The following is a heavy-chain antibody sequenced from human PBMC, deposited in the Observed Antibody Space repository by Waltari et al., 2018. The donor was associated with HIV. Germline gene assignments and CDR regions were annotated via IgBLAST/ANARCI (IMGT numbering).Heavy chain of an antibody. CDR2: INPNSGVT. CDR1: GYPFTGYY. D-gene: IGHD1-26*01. Sequence: QVQLVQSGAEVTKPGASVQVSCKASGYPFTGYYMHWVPQAPGQGLEWMGWINPNSGVTNYAQKFQGRVTMTRDTSISTAYMELSRRRSDDTAVYYCARDLYSGSEIDYWGQGTLVTVSS. CDR3: ARDLYSGSEIDY. J-gene: IGHJ4*02. V-gene: IGHV1-2*02.